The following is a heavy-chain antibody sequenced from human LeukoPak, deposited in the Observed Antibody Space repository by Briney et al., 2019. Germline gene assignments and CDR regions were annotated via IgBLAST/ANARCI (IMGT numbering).Heavy chain of an antibody. V-gene: IGHV1-46*01. CDR1: GYTFTGYY. CDR2: INPSGGST. CDR3: AREMAAAHFDY. D-gene: IGHD6-13*01. Sequence: ASVKVSCKASGYTFTGYYMHWVRQAPGQGLEWMGIINPSGGSTSYAQKFQGRVTMTRDTSTSTVYMELSSLRSEDTAVYYCAREMAAAHFDYWGQGTLVTVSS. J-gene: IGHJ4*02.